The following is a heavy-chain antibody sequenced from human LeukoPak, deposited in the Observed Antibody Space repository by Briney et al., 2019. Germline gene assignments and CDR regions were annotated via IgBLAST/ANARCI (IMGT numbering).Heavy chain of an antibody. CDR3: AREGWDLGYYYYMDV. CDR2: IYYSGST. D-gene: IGHD1-26*01. J-gene: IGHJ6*03. CDR1: GGSISSYY. V-gene: IGHV4-59*01. Sequence: PSETLSLTCTVSGGSISSYYWSWIRQPPGKGLEWIGYIYYSGSTNYNPSLKSRVTISVDTSKNQFSLKLSSVTAADTAVYYCAREGWDLGYYYYMDVWGKGTTVTVSS.